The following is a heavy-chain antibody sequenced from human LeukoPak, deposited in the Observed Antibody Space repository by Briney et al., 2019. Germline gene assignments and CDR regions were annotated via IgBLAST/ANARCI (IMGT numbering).Heavy chain of an antibody. J-gene: IGHJ5*02. Sequence: SETLSLSCAVYGGSFSGYYWSWIRQPPGKGLEWIGEINHSGSTNYNPSLKSRVTISVDTSKNQFSLKLSSVTAADTAVYYCAGGLSYGDPEDWFDPWGQGTLVTVSS. CDR3: AGGLSYGDPEDWFDP. CDR1: GGSFSGYY. D-gene: IGHD4-17*01. CDR2: INHSGST. V-gene: IGHV4-34*01.